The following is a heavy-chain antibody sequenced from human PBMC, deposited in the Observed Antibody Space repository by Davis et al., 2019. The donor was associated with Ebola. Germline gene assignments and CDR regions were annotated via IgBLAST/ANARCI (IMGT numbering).Heavy chain of an antibody. V-gene: IGHV3-7*01. D-gene: IGHD1-14*01. CDR3: AREGRTTFYFDY. Sequence: GGSLRLSCAASRFTFSSYSMNWVRQAPGKGLEWVANIKQDGSEKYYVDSVKGRFTISRDNAKNSLYLQMNSLRAEDTAVYYCAREGRTTFYFDYWGQGTLVTVSS. J-gene: IGHJ4*02. CDR1: RFTFSSYS. CDR2: IKQDGSEK.